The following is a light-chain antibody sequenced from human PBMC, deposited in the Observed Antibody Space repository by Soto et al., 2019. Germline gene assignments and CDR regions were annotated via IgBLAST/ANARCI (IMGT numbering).Light chain of an antibody. CDR1: QDVGSK. V-gene: IGKV3-15*01. J-gene: IGKJ1*01. CDR3: QQCNDSPPWT. Sequence: EIVMTQSPATLSVSPGERATLSCRASQDVGSKLAWYQQKPGQAPRLLIYGATTRATGIPARFSGSGSGTQFPLTISSLQSEDFAVYCCQQCNDSPPWTFGQGTKVEI. CDR2: GAT.